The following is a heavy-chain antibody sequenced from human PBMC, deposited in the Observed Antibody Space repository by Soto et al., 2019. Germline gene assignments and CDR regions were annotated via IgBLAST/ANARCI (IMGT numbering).Heavy chain of an antibody. J-gene: IGHJ6*02. D-gene: IGHD3-16*02. Sequence: QVPLVQSGTEEKKPGPSVKVSCKASGGTFSSSGFSWVRQAPGQGLEWMGMIVPSLDTTNYAQKFQARVTITADEVTSTAYMELRSLRSEDTAVYYCARWPQPRYTADPYAVDVWGQGTRVIVSS. CDR2: IVPSLDTT. CDR3: ARWPQPRYTADPYAVDV. CDR1: GGTFSSSG. V-gene: IGHV1-69*11.